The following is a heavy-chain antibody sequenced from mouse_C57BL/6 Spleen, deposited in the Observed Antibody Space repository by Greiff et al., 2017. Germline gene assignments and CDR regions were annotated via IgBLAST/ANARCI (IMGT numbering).Heavy chain of an antibody. CDR2: INPNNGGT. CDR3: AREGVYYGSSYWFAY. D-gene: IGHD1-1*01. Sequence: VQLQQSGPELVKPGASVKMSCKASGYTFTDYNMHWVKQSHGKSLEWIGYINPNNGGTSYNQKFKGKATLTVNKSSSTAYMELRSRTSEDSAVYYCAREGVYYGSSYWFAYWGQGTLVTVSA. CDR1: GYTFTDYN. V-gene: IGHV1-22*01. J-gene: IGHJ3*01.